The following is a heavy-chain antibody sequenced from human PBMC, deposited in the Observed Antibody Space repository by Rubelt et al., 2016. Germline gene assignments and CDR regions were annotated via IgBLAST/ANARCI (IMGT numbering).Heavy chain of an antibody. CDR2: MYYSGST. V-gene: IGHV4-39*07. CDR1: GGSISSSSYY. D-gene: IGHD1-26*01. CDR3: ARVLVVGGTPGCFDP. J-gene: IGHJ5*02. Sequence: QLQLQESGPGLVKPSETLSLTCSVSGGSISSSSYYWGWIRQPPGKGLEWIGSMYYSGSTYYNPSLKSRVTISVDTSKTHFSLKLSVVTAADTAVCYCARVLVVGGTPGCFDPWGQGTLVTVSS.